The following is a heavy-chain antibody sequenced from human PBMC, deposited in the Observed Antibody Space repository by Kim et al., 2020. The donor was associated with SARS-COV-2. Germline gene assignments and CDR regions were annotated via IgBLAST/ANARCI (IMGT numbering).Heavy chain of an antibody. D-gene: IGHD3-10*01. CDR2: IWNDGSNK. V-gene: IGHV3-33*01. CDR3: ASQYYYGSGSYSTLYYYYGMDV. CDR1: GFTFSSYC. J-gene: IGHJ6*01. Sequence: GGSLRLSCAASGFTFSSYCMHWVRQAPGKGLEWVAVIWNDGSNKYYADSVKGRFTISRDNAKNTLYLQMNSLRAEDTAVYYCASQYYYGSGSYSTLYYYYGMDVWGEGTP.